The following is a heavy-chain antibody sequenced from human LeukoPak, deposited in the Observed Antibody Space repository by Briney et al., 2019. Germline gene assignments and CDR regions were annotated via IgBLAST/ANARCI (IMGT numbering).Heavy chain of an antibody. J-gene: IGHJ6*02. V-gene: IGHV3-53*01. CDR2: IYSGGST. CDR3: ARKISSSGMDV. CDR1: GFTVSSNY. Sequence: PGGSLRLSCAASGFTVSSNYMSWVRQAPGKGLEWVSVIYSGGSTYYADSVKGRFTISRDNSKNTLYLQMNSLRAEDTAVYYCARKISSSGMDVWGQGTTVTVSS.